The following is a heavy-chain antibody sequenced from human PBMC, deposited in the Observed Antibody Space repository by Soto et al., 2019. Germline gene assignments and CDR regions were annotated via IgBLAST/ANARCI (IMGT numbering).Heavy chain of an antibody. CDR1: GLTVSGKTY. Sequence: DVQLVESGGGLIQPGESLRLSCAAFGLTVSGKTYMAWVRQAPGKGLEWVSALYDVDGSFYADSVKGRFTTSSDSSKTTVYLQMNGLRPDDTAVYYCASWHEREHAYDVWGQGTTVTVSS. CDR3: ASWHEREHAYDV. CDR2: LYDVDGS. V-gene: IGHV3-53*01. D-gene: IGHD1-1*01. J-gene: IGHJ3*01.